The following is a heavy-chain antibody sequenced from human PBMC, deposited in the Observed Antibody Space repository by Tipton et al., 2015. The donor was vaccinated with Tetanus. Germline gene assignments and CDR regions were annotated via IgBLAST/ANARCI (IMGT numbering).Heavy chain of an antibody. V-gene: IGHV4-59*01. CDR3: AGYRVGWGGRGY. D-gene: IGHD5-24*01. J-gene: IGHJ4*02. CDR2: TYDSGRK. Sequence: TLSLTCTVSGGSMRGDHWSWIRQPPGKGLEWLGPTYDSGRKNYNPSLKSRVTISVDASRNQFSLTLNSVTAADTAVYFCAGYRVGWGGRGYWGQGTQITVSS. CDR1: GGSMRGDH.